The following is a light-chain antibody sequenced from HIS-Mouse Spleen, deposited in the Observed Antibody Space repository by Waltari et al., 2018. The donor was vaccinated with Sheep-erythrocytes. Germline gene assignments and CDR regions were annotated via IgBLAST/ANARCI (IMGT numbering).Light chain of an antibody. CDR2: EGS. V-gene: IGLV2-23*01. J-gene: IGLJ3*02. CDR3: CSYAGSSTWV. Sequence: QSALTQPASVSGSPGQSITSSCPGTSSEVGSYNLVPWSQQHPGKAPKLMIYEGSNGPSGVSNRFSGSKSGNTASLTISGLQAEDEADYYCCSYAGSSTWVFGGGTKLTVL. CDR1: SSEVGSYNL.